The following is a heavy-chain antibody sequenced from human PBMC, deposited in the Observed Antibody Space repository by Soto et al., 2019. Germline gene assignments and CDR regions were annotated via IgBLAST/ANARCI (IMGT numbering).Heavy chain of an antibody. V-gene: IGHV3-30*18. CDR1: GFTFSSYG. CDR2: ISYDGSNK. D-gene: IGHD1-26*01. Sequence: GGSLRLSCAASGFTFSSYGMHWVRQAPGKGLEWVAVISYDGSNKYYADSVKGRFTISRDNSKNTLYLQMNSLRAEDTAVYYCAKAEVRANDYWGQGTLVTVSS. J-gene: IGHJ4*02. CDR3: AKAEVRANDY.